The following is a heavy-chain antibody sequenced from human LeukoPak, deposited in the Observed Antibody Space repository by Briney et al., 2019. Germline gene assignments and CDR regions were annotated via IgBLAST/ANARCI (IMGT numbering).Heavy chain of an antibody. D-gene: IGHD2-2*01. Sequence: SETLSLTCTVSGGSISSSSYYWSWIRQPAGKGLEWIGRIYTSGSTNYNPSLKSRVTMSVDTSKNQFSLKPSSVTAADTAMYYCARVDCSSTSCPLDYWGQGTLVTVSS. CDR1: GGSISSSSYY. CDR3: ARVDCSSTSCPLDY. V-gene: IGHV4-61*02. CDR2: IYTSGST. J-gene: IGHJ4*02.